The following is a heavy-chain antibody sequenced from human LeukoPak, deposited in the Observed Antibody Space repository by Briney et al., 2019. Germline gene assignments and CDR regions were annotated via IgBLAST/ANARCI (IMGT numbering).Heavy chain of an antibody. V-gene: IGHV1-46*01. CDR2: INPSGGST. Sequence: GSVKVSCTASGYTFTSYYMHWVRQAPGQGLEWMGIINPSGGSTSYAQKFQGRVTMTRDTSTSTVYMELSSLRSEDTAVYYCARERQYQLLGGDAFDIWGQGTMVTVSS. J-gene: IGHJ3*02. CDR1: GYTFTSYY. D-gene: IGHD2-2*01. CDR3: ARERQYQLLGGDAFDI.